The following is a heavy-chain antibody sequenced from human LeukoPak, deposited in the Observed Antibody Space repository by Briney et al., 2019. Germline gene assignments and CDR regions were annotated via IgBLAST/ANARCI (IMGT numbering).Heavy chain of an antibody. D-gene: IGHD2-2*02. Sequence: ASVKVSCKASGYTFTGYYMHWVRQAPGQGLEWMGWINPNSGGTNYAQKFQGRVTMTRDTSISTAYMELSRLRSDNTAVYYCARVVVPAAILGGRSLLNWFDPWGQGTLVTVSS. CDR2: INPNSGGT. V-gene: IGHV1-2*02. J-gene: IGHJ5*02. CDR3: ARVVVPAAILGGRSLLNWFDP. CDR1: GYTFTGYY.